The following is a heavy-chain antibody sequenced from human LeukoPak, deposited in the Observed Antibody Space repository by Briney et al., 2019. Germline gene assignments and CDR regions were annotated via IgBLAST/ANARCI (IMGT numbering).Heavy chain of an antibody. J-gene: IGHJ4*02. CDR1: GFTFIDFG. D-gene: IGHD4-11*01. Sequence: PGGSLRLSCAASGFTFIDFGVNWVCQAPGKGLDLVSYISGSGTTIYYADSVKGRFAISRDNVKNSLSLQMNSLRAEDTAVYYCARSAYAYSFDYWGQGTLVSVSS. CDR3: ARSAYAYSFDY. CDR2: ISGSGTTI. V-gene: IGHV3-48*03.